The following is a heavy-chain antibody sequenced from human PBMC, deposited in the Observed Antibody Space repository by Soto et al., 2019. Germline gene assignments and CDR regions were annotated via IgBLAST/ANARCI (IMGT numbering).Heavy chain of an antibody. D-gene: IGHD3-16*01. CDR3: ARGGYYDNSWGKLSHYGLDV. V-gene: IGHV1-18*01. Sequence: QVQLAQSANDVKKPGASVRVSCKAAGYTFIRYGIAWVRQAPGQGLEWMGWISPYNDYTVYAQKFQGRVSMTADTSTRTVYMNLRGLKSDDTAVYYCARGGYYDNSWGKLSHYGLDVWGQGTSVSVSS. J-gene: IGHJ6*02. CDR2: ISPYNDYT. CDR1: GYTFIRYG.